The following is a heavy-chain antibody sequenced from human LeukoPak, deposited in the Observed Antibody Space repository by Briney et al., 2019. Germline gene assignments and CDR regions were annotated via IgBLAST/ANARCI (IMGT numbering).Heavy chain of an antibody. CDR3: ASGIVVVEAATYYFDY. CDR1: GGSISSSSYY. D-gene: IGHD2-15*01. CDR2: IYYSGST. V-gene: IGHV4-39*01. J-gene: IGHJ4*02. Sequence: SETLSLTCTVSGGSISSSSYYWGWIRQPPGKGLEWIGSIYYSGSTYYNPSLKSRVTISVDTSKNQFSLKLSSVTAADTAVYYCASGIVVVEAATYYFDYWGQGTLVTVSS.